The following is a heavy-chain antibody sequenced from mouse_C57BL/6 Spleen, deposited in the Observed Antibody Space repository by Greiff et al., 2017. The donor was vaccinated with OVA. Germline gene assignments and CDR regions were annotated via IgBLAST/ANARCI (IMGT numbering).Heavy chain of an antibody. CDR2: ISDGGSYT. Sequence: EVKVVESGGGLVKPGGSLKLSCAASGFTFSSYAMSWVRQTPEKRLEWVATISDGGSYTYYPDNVKGRFTFSRDNAKNNLYLQMSHLKSEDTAMYYCAREGYYGSSSYAMDYWGQGTSVTVSS. D-gene: IGHD1-1*01. V-gene: IGHV5-4*01. CDR3: AREGYYGSSSYAMDY. J-gene: IGHJ4*01. CDR1: GFTFSSYA.